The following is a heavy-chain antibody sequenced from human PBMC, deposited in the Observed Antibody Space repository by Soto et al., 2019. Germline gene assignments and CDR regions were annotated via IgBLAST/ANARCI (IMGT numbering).Heavy chain of an antibody. Sequence: SETLSLTCVVSGVTPSDYFWSWIRQPPGMALEWIGEINHLGSINYNPSLKSRVTMSVDTSKNQFSLTLNSVTAADTATYYCARGGISHWAYFYYMDVWDRGTTVTVSS. CDR1: GVTPSDYF. D-gene: IGHD2-21*01. V-gene: IGHV4-34*01. CDR2: INHLGSI. CDR3: ARGGISHWAYFYYMDV. J-gene: IGHJ6*03.